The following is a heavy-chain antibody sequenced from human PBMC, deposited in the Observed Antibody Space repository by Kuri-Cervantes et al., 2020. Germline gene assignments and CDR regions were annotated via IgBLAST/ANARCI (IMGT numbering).Heavy chain of an antibody. CDR1: GFTFSDYY. Sequence: GESLKISCAASGFTFSDYYMSWIRQAPGKGLEWVGRTRNKANSYTTEYAASVKGRFTISRDDSKNSLYLQMNSLKTEDTAVYYCARDLSSSTNLWGQGTLVTVSS. D-gene: IGHD6-6*01. CDR2: TRNKANSYTT. CDR3: ARDLSSSTNL. V-gene: IGHV3-72*01. J-gene: IGHJ5*02.